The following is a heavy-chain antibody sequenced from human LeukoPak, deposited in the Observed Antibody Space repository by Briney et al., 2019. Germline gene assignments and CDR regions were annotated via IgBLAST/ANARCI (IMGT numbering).Heavy chain of an antibody. J-gene: IGHJ4*02. CDR3: ARDSDRNLDY. Sequence: GGSLRLSCAASGFTFSSYWMHWVRQGPGKGLVWVSTIDSDGSSTGYADSVKGRFTISRDNAKNTLYLQMNSLRAEDTAVYYCARDSDRNLDYWGQGTLVTVSS. CDR1: GFTFSSYW. D-gene: IGHD1-14*01. CDR2: IDSDGSST. V-gene: IGHV3-74*01.